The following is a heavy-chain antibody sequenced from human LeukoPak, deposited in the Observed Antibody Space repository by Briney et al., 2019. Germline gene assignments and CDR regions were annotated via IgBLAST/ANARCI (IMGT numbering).Heavy chain of an antibody. CDR2: IYSGGST. D-gene: IGHD3-16*01. V-gene: IGHV3-66*01. Sequence: GGSLRLSCAASGFTVSSNYMSWGRQAPGEGLEWVSVIYSGGSTYYADSVKGRFTISRDNSKNTLYLQMNSLRAEDTAVYYCARDTGDDAFDIWGQGTMVTVSS. J-gene: IGHJ3*02. CDR1: GFTVSSNY. CDR3: ARDTGDDAFDI.